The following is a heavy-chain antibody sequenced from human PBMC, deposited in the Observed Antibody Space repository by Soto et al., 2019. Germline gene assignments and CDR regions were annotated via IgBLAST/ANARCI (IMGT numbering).Heavy chain of an antibody. J-gene: IGHJ4*02. D-gene: IGHD6-13*01. CDR3: ARGARRIAERHYFDY. Sequence: QVQLVQSGAEVKTPGSSVKVSCKASGGTFSRYAISWLRQAPGQGLEWMGGIIPIFGTANYAQKFQGRVTITADESTSTGYMDRSSLRSEDTAVDYCARGARRIAERHYFDYWCQGTLVTVSS. CDR2: IIPIFGTA. V-gene: IGHV1-69*01. CDR1: GGTFSRYA.